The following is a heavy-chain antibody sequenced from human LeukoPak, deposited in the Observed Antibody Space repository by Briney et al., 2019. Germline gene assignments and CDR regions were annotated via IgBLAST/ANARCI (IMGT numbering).Heavy chain of an antibody. D-gene: IGHD2-8*01. CDR2: ICYDGSNK. J-gene: IGHJ4*02. CDR3: ARDSPRALDIVLMVYDPFFDY. V-gene: IGHV3-33*01. Sequence: GRSLRLSCAASGFTFSSYGMHWVRQAPGKGLEGVAVICYDGSNKYYADSVKGRFTISRDNSKNTLYLQMNSLRAEDTAVYYCARDSPRALDIVLMVYDPFFDYWGQGTLVTVSS. CDR1: GFTFSSYG.